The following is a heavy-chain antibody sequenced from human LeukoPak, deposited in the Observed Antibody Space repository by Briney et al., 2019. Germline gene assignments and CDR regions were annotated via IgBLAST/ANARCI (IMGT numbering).Heavy chain of an antibody. Sequence: AASVKVSCKASGGTFSSYAISWVRQAPGQGLEWMGGIIPIFGTANYAQKFQGRVTITTDESTSTAYMELSSLRSVDTAVYYCASSRIAARSFDYWGQGTLVTVSS. J-gene: IGHJ4*02. CDR2: IIPIFGTA. CDR3: ASSRIAARSFDY. CDR1: GGTFSSYA. V-gene: IGHV1-69*05. D-gene: IGHD6-13*01.